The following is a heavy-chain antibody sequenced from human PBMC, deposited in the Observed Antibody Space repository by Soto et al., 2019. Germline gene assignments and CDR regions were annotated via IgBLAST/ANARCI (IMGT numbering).Heavy chain of an antibody. J-gene: IGHJ3*02. D-gene: IGHD1-26*01. Sequence: SVKVSCNASGGTFSSYAISWVRQAPGQGLEWMGGIIPIFGTANYAQKFQGRVTITADESTSTAYMELSSLRSEDTAVYYCARTKTELSEAFDIWGQGTMVTVS. V-gene: IGHV1-69*13. CDR3: ARTKTELSEAFDI. CDR1: GGTFSSYA. CDR2: IIPIFGTA.